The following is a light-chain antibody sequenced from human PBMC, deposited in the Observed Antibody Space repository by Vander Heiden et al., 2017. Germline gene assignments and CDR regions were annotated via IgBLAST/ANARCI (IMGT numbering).Light chain of an antibody. CDR3: QQSYSGSYT. V-gene: IGKV1-39*01. J-gene: IGKJ2*01. Sequence: IQVSQTPSSLSTSIGVRVTITCRASESICSYLTWYQQKQGKCPKILISASSTLHSGVPSRCSCSRSGTDFTSTISSLQPEDFSVYYCQQSYSGSYTFGQGTKLEIK. CDR2: ASS. CDR1: ESICSY.